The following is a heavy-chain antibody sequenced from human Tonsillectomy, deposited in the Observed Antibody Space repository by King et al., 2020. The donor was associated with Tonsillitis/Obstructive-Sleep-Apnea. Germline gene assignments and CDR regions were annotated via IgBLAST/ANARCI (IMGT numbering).Heavy chain of an antibody. CDR2: ISGSGGST. CDR1: GFTSSSYA. D-gene: IGHD2-15*01. J-gene: IGHJ4*02. CDR3: AKAIGRKWGGSGGTSSIIDS. V-gene: IGHV3-23*04. Sequence: QLVQSGGGLVQPGGSLRLSCAASGFTSSSYAMSWVRQAPGKGLEWVSAISGSGGSTYYADSVKGRFTISRDNSKNTLYLQMNSLRAEDTAVYYCAKAIGRKWGGSGGTSSIIDSRGQGALATVSS.